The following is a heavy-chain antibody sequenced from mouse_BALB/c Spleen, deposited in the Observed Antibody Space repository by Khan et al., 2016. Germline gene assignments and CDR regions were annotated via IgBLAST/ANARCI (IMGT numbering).Heavy chain of an antibody. J-gene: IGHJ2*01. CDR3: ARESHYYGSSYYFDY. CDR1: GYSITSDYA. V-gene: IGHV3-2*02. CDR2: ISYSGST. D-gene: IGHD1-1*01. Sequence: EVELVESGPGLVKPSQSLSLTCTVTGYSITSDYAWNWIRQFPGNKLEWMGYISYSGSTSYNPSLKSRISITRDTSKNQFFLQLNSVTTEDTATYYCARESHYYGSSYYFDYWGQGTTLTVSS.